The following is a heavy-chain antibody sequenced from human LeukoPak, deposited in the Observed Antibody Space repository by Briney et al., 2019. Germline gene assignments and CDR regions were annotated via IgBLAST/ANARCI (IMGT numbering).Heavy chain of an antibody. CDR3: ARRVYRGFGDSSGYYGPYFDY. CDR2: IYYGGST. V-gene: IGHV4-39*01. D-gene: IGHD3-22*01. J-gene: IGHJ4*02. CDR1: GGSISSSGYS. Sequence: SETLSLTCTVSGGSISSSGYSWGWIRQPPGKGLEWIGSIYYGGSTYYYLSLKSRVTMSVDTSKNQFSLKLSSVTAADTAVYYCARRVYRGFGDSSGYYGPYFDYWGQGTLVIVSS.